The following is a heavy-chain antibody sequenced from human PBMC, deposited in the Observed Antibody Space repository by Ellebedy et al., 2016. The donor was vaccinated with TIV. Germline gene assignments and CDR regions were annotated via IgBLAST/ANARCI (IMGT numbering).Heavy chain of an antibody. V-gene: IGHV5-51*01. Sequence: GESLKISCRASGYTFTNNWIAWVRQTPGKGLEWVSLINPDDSDTKYSPSFRGQVTVSADESISTAFLEWTSLGASDSATYFCARFRTYNYEISGSFLFDFWGQGTLLTVSS. CDR2: INPDDSDT. D-gene: IGHD3-22*01. J-gene: IGHJ4*02. CDR1: GYTFTNNW. CDR3: ARFRTYNYEISGSFLFDF.